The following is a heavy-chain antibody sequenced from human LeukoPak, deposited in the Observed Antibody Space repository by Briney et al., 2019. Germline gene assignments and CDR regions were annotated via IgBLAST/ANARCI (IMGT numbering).Heavy chain of an antibody. CDR2: INPNSGGT. CDR3: ATMYCSGGSCYSGDNWFDP. J-gene: IGHJ5*02. Sequence: ASVKVSCKASGYTFTGYYMHWVRQAPGQGLEWMGWINPNSGGTNYAQKFQGRVTMTRDTSISTAYMELSRLRSDDTAVYYCATMYCSGGSCYSGDNWFDPWGQGTLVTVSS. V-gene: IGHV1-2*02. D-gene: IGHD2-15*01. CDR1: GYTFTGYY.